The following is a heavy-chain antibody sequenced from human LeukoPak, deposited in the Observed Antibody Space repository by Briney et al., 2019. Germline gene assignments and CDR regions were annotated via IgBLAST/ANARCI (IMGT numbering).Heavy chain of an antibody. J-gene: IGHJ4*02. Sequence: SETLSLTCTVSGGSISSYYWSWIRQPPGKGLEWIGYIYYSGSTNYTPSLKSRVTISVDTSKNQFSLKLSSVTAADTAVYYCARDRSSSGWYYFDYWGQGTLVTVSS. D-gene: IGHD6-19*01. CDR3: ARDRSSSGWYYFDY. CDR2: IYYSGST. V-gene: IGHV4-59*01. CDR1: GGSISSYY.